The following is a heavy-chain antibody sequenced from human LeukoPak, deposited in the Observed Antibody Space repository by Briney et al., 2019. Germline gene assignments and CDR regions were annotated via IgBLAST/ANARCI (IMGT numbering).Heavy chain of an antibody. CDR3: ARDSSTLVVNWGAFDI. CDR1: GFTFSSYS. D-gene: IGHD7-27*01. CDR2: ISSSSSYI. Sequence: PGGSLRLSCEASGFTFSSYSMNWVRQAPGKGLGWVSSISSSSSYIYYADSVKGRFTISRDNAKNSLYLQMNSLRAEDTAVYYCARDSSTLVVNWGAFDIWGQGTMVTVSS. V-gene: IGHV3-21*01. J-gene: IGHJ3*02.